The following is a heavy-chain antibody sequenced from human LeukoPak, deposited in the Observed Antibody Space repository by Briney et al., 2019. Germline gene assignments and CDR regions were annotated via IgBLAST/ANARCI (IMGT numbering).Heavy chain of an antibody. Sequence: GGSLRLSCAASGFTFSSYGMHWVRQAPGKGLEWVAVIWYDGSNKYYADSVKGRFTISRDSSKNTLYLQMNSLRAEDTAVYYCARDAHCGGDCFNEYFQHWGQGTLVTVSS. CDR3: ARDAHCGGDCFNEYFQH. J-gene: IGHJ1*01. D-gene: IGHD2-21*02. CDR2: IWYDGSNK. V-gene: IGHV3-33*01. CDR1: GFTFSSYG.